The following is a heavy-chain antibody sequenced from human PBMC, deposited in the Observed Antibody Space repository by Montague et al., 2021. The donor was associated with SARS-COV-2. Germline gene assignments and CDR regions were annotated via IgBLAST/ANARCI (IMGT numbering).Heavy chain of an antibody. CDR2: KYYSGST. CDR1: GASISSRSYY. V-gene: IGHV4-39*01. J-gene: IGHJ4*02. CDR3: ARSTVDIAMAFDD. D-gene: IGHD5-18*01. Sequence: SETLSLTCTVSGASISSRSYYWGWIRQPPGKGLEWIGFKYYSGSTYYNPTLKSRVTISVDTSKNQFSLRLTSVTAADTAVYFCARSTVDIAMAFDDWGQGTLVTVAP.